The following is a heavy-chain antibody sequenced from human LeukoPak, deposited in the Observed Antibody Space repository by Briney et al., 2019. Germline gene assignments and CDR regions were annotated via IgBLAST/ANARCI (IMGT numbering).Heavy chain of an antibody. CDR3: AKSPSGFTYGRNWLDP. CDR1: GYSFSSYW. D-gene: IGHD3-22*01. CDR2: IYPGDSDT. J-gene: IGHJ5*02. V-gene: IGHV5-51*01. Sequence: GASLKISCKGSGYSFSSYWIAWVRQIPGEGLEWMGIIYPGDSDTRYSPSFEGQVTISADKSISTAYLQWRSLKASDTAMYYCAKSPSGFTYGRNWLDPWGQGTLVTVSS.